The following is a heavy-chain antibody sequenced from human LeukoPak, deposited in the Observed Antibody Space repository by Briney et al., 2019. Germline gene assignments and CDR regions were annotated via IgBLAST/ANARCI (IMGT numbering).Heavy chain of an antibody. CDR3: ARTLVGATTN. V-gene: IGHV4-38-2*02. D-gene: IGHD1-26*01. J-gene: IGHJ4*02. CDR1: GYSISSGYY. CDR2: IYHSGST. Sequence: SETLSLTCTVSGYSISSGYYWGWIRQPPGKGLEWIGSIYHSGSTYYNPSLKSRVTISVDTSKNQLSLKLSSVTAADTAVYYCARTLVGATTNWGQGTLVTVSA.